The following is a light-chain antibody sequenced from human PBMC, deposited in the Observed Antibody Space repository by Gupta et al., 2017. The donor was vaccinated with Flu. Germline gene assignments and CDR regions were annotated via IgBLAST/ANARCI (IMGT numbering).Light chain of an antibody. V-gene: IGKV3-11*01. CDR2: DAS. CDR3: RQRGQCPYT. J-gene: IGKJ2*01. CDR1: QSVSSY. Sequence: DIVLTQSPATLSLPPGAGATLPCRASQSVSSYLAWYQQKPGQAPRLLIYDASNRATGIPARFSGSGSGTDFTLKISSVEPEDVALYYCRQRGQCPYTFGRGTKVEIK.